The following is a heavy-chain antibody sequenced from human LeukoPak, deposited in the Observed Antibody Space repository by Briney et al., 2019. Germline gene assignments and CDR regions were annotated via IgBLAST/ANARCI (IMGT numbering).Heavy chain of an antibody. D-gene: IGHD3-10*01. J-gene: IGHJ4*02. CDR3: ARDLYGSGYFDY. CDR2: INHSGST. V-gene: IGHV4-34*01. Sequence: SETLSLTCAVYGGSFSGYYWSWIRQPPGKGLEWIGEINHSGSTNYNPSPKSRVTISVDTSKNQFSLKLSSVTAADTAVYYCARDLYGSGYFDYWGQGTLVTVSS. CDR1: GGSFSGYY.